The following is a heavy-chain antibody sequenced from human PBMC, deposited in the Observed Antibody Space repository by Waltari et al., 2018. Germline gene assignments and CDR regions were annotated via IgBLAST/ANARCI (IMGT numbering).Heavy chain of an antibody. V-gene: IGHV4-34*01. D-gene: IGHD3-3*01. J-gene: IGHJ6*02. CDR3: ARADYDFWSGYPPHGMDV. CDR1: GGSFSGYY. CDR2: INHSGST. Sequence: QVQLQQWGAGLLKPSETLSLTCAVYGGSFSGYYWSWIRQPPGKGLEWIGEINHSGSTNYNPSRKSRVTISVDTSKNQFSLKLSSVTAADTAVYYCARADYDFWSGYPPHGMDVWGQGTTVTVSS.